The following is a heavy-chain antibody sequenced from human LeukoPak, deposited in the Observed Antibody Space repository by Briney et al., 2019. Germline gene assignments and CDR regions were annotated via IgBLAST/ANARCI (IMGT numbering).Heavy chain of an antibody. CDR2: ISYDGSNK. CDR3: AKDTSSNSGFDY. Sequence: GGSLILSCAASGFTFSSYGMHWVRQAPGKGLEWVAVISYDGSNKYYADSVKGRFTISRDNSKNTLYLQMNSLRAEDTAVYYCAKDTSSNSGFDYWGQGTLVTVSS. CDR1: GFTFSSYG. V-gene: IGHV3-30*18. J-gene: IGHJ4*02. D-gene: IGHD6-13*01.